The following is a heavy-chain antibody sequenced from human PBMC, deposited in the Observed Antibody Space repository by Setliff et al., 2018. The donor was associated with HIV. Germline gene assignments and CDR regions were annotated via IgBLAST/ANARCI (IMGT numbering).Heavy chain of an antibody. CDR3: ARGAIAVAGISYYYYGMDV. CDR1: GGSFSGYY. V-gene: IGHV4-34*01. CDR2: INHSGST. Sequence: SETLSLTCAVYGGSFSGYYWGWIRQPPGKGLEWIGEINHSGSTNYNPSLKSRVTISVDTSKNQFSLKLSSVTAADTAVYYCARGAIAVAGISYYYYGMDVWGQGTTVTVSS. J-gene: IGHJ6*02. D-gene: IGHD6-19*01.